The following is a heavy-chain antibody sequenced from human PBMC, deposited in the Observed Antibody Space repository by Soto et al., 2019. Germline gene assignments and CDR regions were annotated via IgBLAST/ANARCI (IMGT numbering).Heavy chain of an antibody. CDR2: ISGSGGST. V-gene: IGHV3-23*01. J-gene: IGHJ6*02. Sequence: GGSLRLSCAASGFTFSSYAMSWVRQAPGKGLEWVSAISGSGGSTYYADSVKGRFTISRDNSKNTLYLQMNSLRAEDTAVYYCAKELQDIVVVPAAVDYYYYYGMDVWGQGTTVTVS. D-gene: IGHD2-2*01. CDR1: GFTFSSYA. CDR3: AKELQDIVVVPAAVDYYYYYGMDV.